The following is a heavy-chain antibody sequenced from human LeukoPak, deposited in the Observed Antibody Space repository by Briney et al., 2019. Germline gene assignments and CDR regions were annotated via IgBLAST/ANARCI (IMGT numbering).Heavy chain of an antibody. J-gene: IGHJ4*02. CDR1: GFTVSSNY. CDR2: ISAGSGTI. D-gene: IGHD1-26*01. CDR3: ARRKDSGSQSHDY. V-gene: IGHV3-48*01. Sequence: GGSLRLSCAASGFTVSSNYMSWVRQAPGKGLEWVSYISAGSGTISYADSVKGRFTISRDNAQNSLYLQMNSLRAEDTAVYYCARRKDSGSQSHDYWGQGTLVTVSS.